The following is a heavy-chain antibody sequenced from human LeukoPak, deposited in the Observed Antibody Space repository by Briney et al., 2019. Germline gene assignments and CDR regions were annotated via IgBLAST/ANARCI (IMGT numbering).Heavy chain of an antibody. J-gene: IGHJ6*03. Sequence: PSETLSLTCTVSGGSIGTTNYYWGSLRQPPGRGLEWIRSIYYSETTYDNPSLESRVTISIETSKNQFALKLRYVTAADTAVYYCARQRADYFYYYVDVWGKGTTVTVS. CDR2: IYYSETT. CDR1: GGSIGTTNYY. V-gene: IGHV4-39*01. D-gene: IGHD3-9*01. CDR3: ARQRADYFYYYVDV.